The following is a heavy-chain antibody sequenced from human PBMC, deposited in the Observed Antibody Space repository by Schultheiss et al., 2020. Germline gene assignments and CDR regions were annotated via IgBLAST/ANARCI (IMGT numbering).Heavy chain of an antibody. J-gene: IGHJ4*02. Sequence: GGSLRLSCAASGFTFSSYAMSWVRQAPGKGLEWVGRIKSKTDGGTTYYADSVKGRFTISRDNSKNTLYLQMNSLRAEDTAVYYCAKNFGPKWAFDYWGQGTLVTVSS. CDR3: AKNFGPKWAFDY. CDR1: GFTFSSYA. D-gene: IGHD3-10*01. CDR2: IKSKTDGGTT. V-gene: IGHV3-23*01.